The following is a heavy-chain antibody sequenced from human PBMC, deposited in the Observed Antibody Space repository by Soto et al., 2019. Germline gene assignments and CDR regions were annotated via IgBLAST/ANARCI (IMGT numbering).Heavy chain of an antibody. J-gene: IGHJ6*02. CDR1: GGTFSSYA. CDR3: ARVRDDNYHDAHGMDV. V-gene: IGHV1-69*12. CDR2: IIPIFGTA. Sequence: QVQLVQSGAEVKKPGSSVKVSCKASGGTFSSYAISWVRQAPGQGLEWMGGIIPIFGTANYAQKVQGRVTITADESTSTAYMELSSLRSEDTAVYYCARVRDDNYHDAHGMDVWGQGTTVTVSS. D-gene: IGHD4-4*01.